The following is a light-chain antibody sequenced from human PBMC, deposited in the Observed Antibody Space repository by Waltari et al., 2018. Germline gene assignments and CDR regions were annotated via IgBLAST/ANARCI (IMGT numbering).Light chain of an antibody. CDR2: SNN. V-gene: IGLV1-44*01. CDR3: AAWDDSLNGPV. Sequence: QSVLTQPPSASGTPGQWVTISCSGSSSNIGSNTVNWYQQLPGTAPKLLISSNNQRPSGVPDRFSGSKSGTSASLAISGLQSEDEADYYCAAWDDSLNGPVFGGGTKLTVL. J-gene: IGLJ3*02. CDR1: SSNIGSNT.